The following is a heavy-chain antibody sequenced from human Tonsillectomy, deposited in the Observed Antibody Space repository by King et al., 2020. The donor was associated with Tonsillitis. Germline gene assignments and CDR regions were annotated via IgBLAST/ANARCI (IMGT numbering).Heavy chain of an antibody. CDR1: GFTFSSYA. CDR3: ARDDEAYYDFWTSFDF. CDR2: ISYDGSNK. V-gene: IGHV3-30*04. J-gene: IGHJ4*02. D-gene: IGHD3-3*01. Sequence: VQLVESGGGVVQPGRSLRLSCAASGFTFSSYAMHWVRQAPGKGLEWVAVISYDGSNKYYADSVKGRFTISRDNSKNTLYLQMNSLRAEDTAVYYCARDDEAYYDFWTSFDFWGQGTLVTVSS.